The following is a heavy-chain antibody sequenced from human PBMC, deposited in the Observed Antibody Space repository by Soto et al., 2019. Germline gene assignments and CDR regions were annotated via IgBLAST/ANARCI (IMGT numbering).Heavy chain of an antibody. D-gene: IGHD5-12*01. CDR3: TRDGRYSGYPPPAF. Sequence: EVQLVESGGGLVQPGRSLRLSCTPSGFSFADYTLSWFRQAPGKGLEWLGFIRNKAYGGTTEYAASVKGRFSISRDDPKSIAYLQMNSLKTEDTAVYYCTRDGRYSGYPPPAFWGQGTLVIVSS. CDR1: GFSFADYT. CDR2: IRNKAYGGTT. J-gene: IGHJ4*02. V-gene: IGHV3-49*03.